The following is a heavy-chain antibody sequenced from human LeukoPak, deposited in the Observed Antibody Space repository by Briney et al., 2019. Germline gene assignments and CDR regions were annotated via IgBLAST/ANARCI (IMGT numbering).Heavy chain of an antibody. Sequence: PSETLSLTCTVSGGSISSYYWSWIRQPAGKGRECIGRIYTSGSTNYNPSLKSRVTTSVDTSKNQFSLKLSSVTAADTAVYYCARDLGDNWNFDYWGQGTLVTVSS. V-gene: IGHV4-4*07. CDR3: ARDLGDNWNFDY. CDR2: IYTSGST. CDR1: GGSISSYY. J-gene: IGHJ4*02. D-gene: IGHD1-20*01.